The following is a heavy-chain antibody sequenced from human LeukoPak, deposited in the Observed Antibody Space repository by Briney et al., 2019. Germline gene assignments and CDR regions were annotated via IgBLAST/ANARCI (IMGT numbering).Heavy chain of an antibody. CDR3: AKSRVSHTTVSTLLY. V-gene: IGHV1-18*01. J-gene: IGHJ4*02. D-gene: IGHD1-14*01. CDR2: ISVYNGNT. CDR1: GYTFSSYA. Sequence: ASVTVSCKASGYTFSSYAIAWVRQAPGQGPEWMGSISVYNGNTEYAQKLQGRVTMTTDTFTNTAYMGLWNLRPDDTAVYYCAKSRVSHTTVSTLLYWGQGTLVTVSS.